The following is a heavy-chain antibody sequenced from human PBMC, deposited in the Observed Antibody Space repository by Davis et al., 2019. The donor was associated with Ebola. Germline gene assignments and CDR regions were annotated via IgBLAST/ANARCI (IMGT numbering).Heavy chain of an antibody. J-gene: IGHJ4*02. CDR2: INPTGPYT. D-gene: IGHD4-11*01. CDR1: GYTFTSYY. Sequence: ASVKVSCKASGYTFTSYYIHWVRLAPGQGLEWMGLINPTGPYTRYAQKFQGRVTMTRDTSTSKVYMELTSLRSEDTAVYYCARSAPVTTAGGFDYWGRGTLVTVSS. V-gene: IGHV1-46*01. CDR3: ARSAPVTTAGGFDY.